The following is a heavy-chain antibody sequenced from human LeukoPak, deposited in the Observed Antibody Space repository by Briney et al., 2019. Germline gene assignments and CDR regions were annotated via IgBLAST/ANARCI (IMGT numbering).Heavy chain of an antibody. CDR3: ARDGGGDIVVAFAFDI. CDR1: GFTFSNYW. D-gene: IGHD2-15*01. Sequence: GGSLRLSCAASGFTFSNYWMSWVRQAPGKGLEWVAHINQDGSEKYYVDSVKGRFTISRDNAKNSLYLQMNSLRAEDTAVSYCARDGGGDIVVAFAFDIWGQGTMVTVSS. CDR2: INQDGSEK. J-gene: IGHJ3*02. V-gene: IGHV3-7*05.